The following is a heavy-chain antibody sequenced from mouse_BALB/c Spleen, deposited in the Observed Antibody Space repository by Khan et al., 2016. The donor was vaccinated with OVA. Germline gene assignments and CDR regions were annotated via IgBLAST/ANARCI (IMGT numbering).Heavy chain of an antibody. D-gene: IGHD1-1*01. J-gene: IGHJ1*01. CDR2: IWTGGST. Sequence: QVQLKESGPGLVAPSQSLSIPCTVSGFSLTSYGVHWVRQPPGKGLEWLGVIWTGGSTNYNSALSSRLTTNKDNSKNQDFLKMNNLQTDDTAMYCCGRDLGNGHWCFDVWGAGTTVTVSS. CDR1: GFSLTSYG. CDR3: GRDLGNGHWCFDV. V-gene: IGHV2-9*02.